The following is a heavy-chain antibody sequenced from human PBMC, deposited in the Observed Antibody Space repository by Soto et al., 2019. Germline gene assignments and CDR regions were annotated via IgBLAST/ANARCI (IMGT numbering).Heavy chain of an antibody. CDR3: SRWDGYGDY. V-gene: IGHV3-23*01. CDR1: GFSVSSYS. D-gene: IGHD3-16*01. CDR2: ISVGGDRK. Sequence: DVQLLQSGGGLVQPGGSLRVSCAASGFSVSSYSMTWVRQAPGKGLEYVSGISVGGDRKFYADSVKGRFTVSTDNSKNIYYLHMDSLRADDTAMYYGSRWDGYGDYWGQGPLVTVSS. J-gene: IGHJ4*02.